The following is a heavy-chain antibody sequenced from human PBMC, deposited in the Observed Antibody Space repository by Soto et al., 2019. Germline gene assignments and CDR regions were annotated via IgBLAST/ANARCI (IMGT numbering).Heavy chain of an antibody. Sequence: EVQLVESGGGLVQPGGSLRLSCAASGFTFSSYSMNWVRQAPGKGLEWVSYISSSSSTIYYADSVKGRFTISRDNAKNSLYLQMNSLRAEDTAVYYCARATTYDYIWGSYRPYYFDYWGQGTLVTVSS. J-gene: IGHJ4*02. CDR3: ARATTYDYIWGSYRPYYFDY. CDR1: GFTFSSYS. CDR2: ISSSSSTI. V-gene: IGHV3-48*01. D-gene: IGHD3-16*02.